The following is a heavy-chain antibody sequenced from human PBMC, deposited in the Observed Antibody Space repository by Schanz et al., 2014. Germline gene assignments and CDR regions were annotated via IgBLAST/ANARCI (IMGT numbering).Heavy chain of an antibody. CDR1: GYTFTGHY. CDR2: INPNSGGT. CDR3: AREGHSSNWRSYFFDGLDV. D-gene: IGHD6-13*01. V-gene: IGHV1-2*06. Sequence: QVQLVQSGAEVKKPGASVKVSCKASGYTFTGHYMHWVRQAPGQGLEWMGRINPNSGGTKNAQKWKGRVNRNWEPATRTAYMELRRLRSEDTAIYYCAREGHSSNWRSYFFDGLDVWGQGTTVTVSS. J-gene: IGHJ6*02.